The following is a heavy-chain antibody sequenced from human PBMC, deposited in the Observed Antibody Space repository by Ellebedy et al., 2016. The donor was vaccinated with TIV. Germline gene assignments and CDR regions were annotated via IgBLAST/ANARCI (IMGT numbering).Heavy chain of an antibody. Sequence: GGSLRLXCAASGFSFRSHAMSWARQAPGKGLEWASAISGSSLSISYAPPVKGRFTTSRDNSKSTLYLHMSNLGAEDTAVYYCAKNLSTGSSFYFDHWGHGTLVTVSS. D-gene: IGHD6-6*01. CDR3: AKNLSTGSSFYFDH. CDR2: ISGSSLSI. J-gene: IGHJ4*01. V-gene: IGHV3-23*01. CDR1: GFSFRSHA.